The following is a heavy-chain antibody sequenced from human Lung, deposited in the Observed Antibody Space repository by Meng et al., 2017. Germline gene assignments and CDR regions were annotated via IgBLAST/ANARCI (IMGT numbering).Heavy chain of an antibody. J-gene: IGHJ4*02. Sequence: EGQWGGSGGGLAETGGSLRLPCAVSGFTFRTAAMCWVRQAPGKGLEWVSSINIGGETTWFADSVKGRFTISRDNSKNTLYLQMNSLRAEDTAVYYCAKEIRPNDYWGQGTLVTVSS. V-gene: IGHV3-23*04. CDR2: INIGGETT. CDR1: GFTFRTAA. CDR3: AKEIRPNDY.